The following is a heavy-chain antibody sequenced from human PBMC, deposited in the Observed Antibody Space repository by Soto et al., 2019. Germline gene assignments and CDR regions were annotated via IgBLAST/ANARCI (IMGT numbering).Heavy chain of an antibody. CDR2: INSDGSTT. D-gene: IGHD1-26*01. Sequence: EVQLVESGGGLVQPGGSLRLSCAASGFTFSTYWMHWVRQAPGKGLVWVSRINSDGSTTTYAGPVKGRFTISRDNRKNTLYLQMNSLRAEDTAVYFCATVGTGSYNWLDPWGQGTLVTVSS. CDR1: GFTFSTYW. V-gene: IGHV3-74*01. J-gene: IGHJ5*02. CDR3: ATVGTGSYNWLDP.